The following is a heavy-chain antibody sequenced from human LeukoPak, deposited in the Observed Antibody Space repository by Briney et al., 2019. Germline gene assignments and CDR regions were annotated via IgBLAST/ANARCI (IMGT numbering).Heavy chain of an antibody. CDR1: GFTFSDYY. Sequence: GGSLRLSCAASGFTFSDYYMSWVRQAPGKGLEWVSLIGASGESTYYADSVKGRFTISRDNSKNTLSLQMNSLRVEDTAMYFCAKDIQLSTWGLGTMVTVSS. D-gene: IGHD5-24*01. J-gene: IGHJ3*01. CDR2: IGASGEST. CDR3: AKDIQLST. V-gene: IGHV3-23*01.